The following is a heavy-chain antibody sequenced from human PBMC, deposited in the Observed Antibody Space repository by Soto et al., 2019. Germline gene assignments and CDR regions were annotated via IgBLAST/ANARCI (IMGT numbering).Heavy chain of an antibody. CDR3: ARQSDTSGWYDY. D-gene: IGHD6-19*01. CDR1: GYSFTSYW. V-gene: IGHV5-51*01. CDR2: IYLDDSDT. Sequence: GESLKISCKGSGYSFTSYWIGWVRQMPGKGLEWMGIIYLDDSDTRYSPSFQGQVTISADKSISTAYLQWSSLKTSDTAMYYCARQSDTSGWYDYWGQGTLVTVSS. J-gene: IGHJ4*02.